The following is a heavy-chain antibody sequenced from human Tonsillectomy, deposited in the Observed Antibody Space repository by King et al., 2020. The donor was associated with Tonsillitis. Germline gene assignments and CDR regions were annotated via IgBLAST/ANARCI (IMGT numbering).Heavy chain of an antibody. J-gene: IGHJ4*02. V-gene: IGHV5-51*01. CDR3: ARRGRDYARGFDY. CDR2: IYPGDSAN. Sequence: VQLVESGAEVKKPGESLKISCKGSGYNFTNYWIAWVRQRPGKGLEWMAIIYPGDSANAYSPSFQGQVTISADKSVTTAYLPWTSLKASDTAMYYWARRGRDYARGFDYWGQGTLVTVSS. CDR1: GYNFTNYW. D-gene: IGHD3-10*02.